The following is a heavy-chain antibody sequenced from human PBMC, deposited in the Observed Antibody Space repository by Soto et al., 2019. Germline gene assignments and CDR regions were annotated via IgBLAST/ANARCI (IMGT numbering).Heavy chain of an antibody. D-gene: IGHD3-10*01. V-gene: IGHV4-34*01. CDR3: ARGAGGVYGSGSSYYMDV. CDR1: GGSFSGYY. CDR2: INHSGST. J-gene: IGHJ6*03. Sequence: QVQLQQWGAGLLKPSETLSLTCAVYGGSFSGYYWSWIRQPPGKGLEWIGEINHSGSTNYNPSLKSRVTISVDTSKNQFSLKLSSVTAADTAVYYCARGAGGVYGSGSSYYMDVWGKGTTVTVSS.